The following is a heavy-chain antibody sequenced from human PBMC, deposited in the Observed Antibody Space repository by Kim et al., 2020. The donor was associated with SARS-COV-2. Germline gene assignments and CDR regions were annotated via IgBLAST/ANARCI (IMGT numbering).Heavy chain of an antibody. CDR2: ITSGGAT. J-gene: IGHJ4*02. CDR3: ASGYCGGNSCRRDF. CDR1: GFTFRIYT. D-gene: IGHD2-21*01. Sequence: GGSLRLSCAASGFTFRIYTMNWVRQAPGKGLDWVSAITSGGATYYADSVKGRFTISRDNAKNSMYLEMNSLRADDTAIYYCASGYCGGNSCRRDFWGQGTLVTVSS. V-gene: IGHV3-21*06.